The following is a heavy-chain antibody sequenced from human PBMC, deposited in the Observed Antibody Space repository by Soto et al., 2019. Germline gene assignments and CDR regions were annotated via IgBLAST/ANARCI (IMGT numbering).Heavy chain of an antibody. CDR1: GFTFRSYA. CDR3: AKDLTALVSYDSSGLDY. D-gene: IGHD3-22*01. CDR2: ISGSGGST. J-gene: IGHJ4*02. Sequence: GGSLRLSFAASGFTFRSYAMSWVRQAPGKGLEWVSAISGSGGSTYYADSVKGRFTISRDNSKNTLYLQMNSLRAEDTAVYYCAKDLTALVSYDSSGLDYWGQGTLVTVSS. V-gene: IGHV3-23*01.